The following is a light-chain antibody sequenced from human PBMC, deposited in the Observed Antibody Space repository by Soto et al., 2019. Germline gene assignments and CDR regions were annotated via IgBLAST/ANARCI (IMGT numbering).Light chain of an antibody. V-gene: IGKV1-39*01. CDR3: QQGSSAAFT. CDR1: QTINTY. J-gene: IGKJ2*01. CDR2: AAS. Sequence: DIQVTQSPSSLSASVGDRVTITCRTSQTINTYLNWYQQQPGKAPKLLIFAASTLHSGVPSRFSGSESGTDFTLTITSLQPEAFATYYCQQGSSAAFTFGPGTQLEV.